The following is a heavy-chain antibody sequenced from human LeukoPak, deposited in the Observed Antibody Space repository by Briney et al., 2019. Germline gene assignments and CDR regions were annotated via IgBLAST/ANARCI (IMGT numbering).Heavy chain of an antibody. J-gene: IGHJ4*02. D-gene: IGHD2-2*01. CDR2: INPSGGST. Sequence: ASVKVSCKASGYTSTSYYMHWVRRAPGQGLEWMGIINPSGGSTSYAQKFQGRVTMTRDTSTSTVYMELSSLRSEDTAVYYCARDRLQYCSSTSCSTRGSFEYWGQGTLVTVSS. CDR1: GYTSTSYY. V-gene: IGHV1-46*01. CDR3: ARDRLQYCSSTSCSTRGSFEY.